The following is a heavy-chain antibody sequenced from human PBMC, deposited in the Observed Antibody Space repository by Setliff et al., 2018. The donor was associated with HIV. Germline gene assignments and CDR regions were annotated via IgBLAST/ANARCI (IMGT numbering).Heavy chain of an antibody. CDR1: GFTFSSFA. D-gene: IGHD6-13*01. Sequence: GGSLRLSCAASGFTFSSFAMHWVRQAPGKGLEWVAVISYDVSNNFFADSVKGRFTISRDNSKNTLYLQMNSLRAEDTAVYYCARDGPSSSWYGGGMDVWGQGTTVTVSS. J-gene: IGHJ6*02. CDR2: ISYDVSNN. CDR3: ARDGPSSSWYGGGMDV. V-gene: IGHV3-30-3*01.